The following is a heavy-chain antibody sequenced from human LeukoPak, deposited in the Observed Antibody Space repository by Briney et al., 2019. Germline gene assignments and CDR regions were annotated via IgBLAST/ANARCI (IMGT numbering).Heavy chain of an antibody. Sequence: ASVKVSCKASGYTFTSYYMHWVRQAPGQGLEWMGIINPSGGSTSYAQKFQGRVTMTRDTSTSTVYMELSSLRSEDTAVYYCARDGGYCSGGSCFENWFDPWGQGTLVTVSS. D-gene: IGHD2-15*01. CDR1: GYTFTSYY. V-gene: IGHV1-46*01. CDR3: ARDGGYCSGGSCFENWFDP. CDR2: INPSGGST. J-gene: IGHJ5*02.